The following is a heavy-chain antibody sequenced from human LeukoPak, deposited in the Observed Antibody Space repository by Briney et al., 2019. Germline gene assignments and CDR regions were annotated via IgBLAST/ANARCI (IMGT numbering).Heavy chain of an antibody. CDR2: INHSGST. J-gene: IGHJ4*02. CDR3: ARYHDSTRFLFDY. V-gene: IGHV4-34*01. D-gene: IGHD3-22*01. Sequence: SETLSLTCAVYGGSFSGYYWSWIRQPPGKRLEWIGEINHSGSTNYNPSLKSRVTISVDTSKNQFSLKLSSVTAADTAVYYCARYHDSTRFLFDYWGQGTLVTVSS. CDR1: GGSFSGYY.